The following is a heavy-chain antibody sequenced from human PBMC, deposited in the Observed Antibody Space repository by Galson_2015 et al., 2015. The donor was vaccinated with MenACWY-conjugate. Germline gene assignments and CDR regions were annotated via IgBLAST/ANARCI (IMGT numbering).Heavy chain of an antibody. Sequence: SLRLSCAASAFTFSSFEMNWVRQAPGKGLEWVSYISSSGTTIYYSDSVKGRFTISRDNAKNSLYLQMNSLRAEDTAVYNCARLAVPGLNWGQGTLVTVSS. J-gene: IGHJ4*02. D-gene: IGHD6-19*01. CDR3: ARLAVPGLN. CDR1: AFTFSSFE. V-gene: IGHV3-48*03. CDR2: ISSSGTTI.